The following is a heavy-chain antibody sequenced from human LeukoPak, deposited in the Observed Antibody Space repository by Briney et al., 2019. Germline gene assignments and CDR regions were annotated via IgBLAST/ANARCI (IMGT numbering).Heavy chain of an antibody. CDR1: GFTFSSYE. CDR2: ISSSGSTI. Sequence: GGSLRLSCAASGFTFSSYEMNWVRQAPGKGLEWVSYISSSGSTIYYADSVKGRFTISRDNAKNSLYLQMNSLRAEDMALYYCAKDRSSGWYSDAFDIWGQGTMVTVSS. CDR3: AKDRSSGWYSDAFDI. D-gene: IGHD6-19*01. V-gene: IGHV3-48*03. J-gene: IGHJ3*02.